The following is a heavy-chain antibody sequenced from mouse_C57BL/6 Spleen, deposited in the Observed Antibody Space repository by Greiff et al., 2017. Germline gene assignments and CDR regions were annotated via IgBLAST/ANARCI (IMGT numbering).Heavy chain of an antibody. CDR2: IYPGDGDT. D-gene: IGHD2-5*01. J-gene: IGHJ4*01. Sequence: QVQLKESGAELVKPGASVKISCKASGYAFSSYWMNWVKQRPGKGLEWIGQIYPGDGDTNYNGKFKGKATLTADKSSSTAYMQLSSLTSEDSAVYFCARNSNYAMDYWVQGTSVTVSS. V-gene: IGHV1-80*01. CDR3: ARNSNYAMDY. CDR1: GYAFSSYW.